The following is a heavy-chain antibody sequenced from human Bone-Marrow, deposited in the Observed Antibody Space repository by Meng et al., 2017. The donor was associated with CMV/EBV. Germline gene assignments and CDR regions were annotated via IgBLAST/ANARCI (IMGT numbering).Heavy chain of an antibody. CDR3: ARDEYDSSGLFDY. CDR2: ISSSSSTI. D-gene: IGHD3-22*01. V-gene: IGHV3-48*04. J-gene: IGHJ4*02. Sequence: GEFLKISCAASGFTFSSYSMNWVRQAPGKGLEWVSYISSSSSTIYYADSVKGRFTISRDNAKNSLYLQMNSLRAEDTAVYYCARDEYDSSGLFDYWGQGTLVTVSS. CDR1: GFTFSSYS.